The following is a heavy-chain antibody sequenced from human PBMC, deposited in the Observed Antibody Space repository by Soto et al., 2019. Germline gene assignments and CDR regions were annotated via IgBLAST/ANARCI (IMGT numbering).Heavy chain of an antibody. CDR2: ISYDGSNK. V-gene: IGHV3-30-3*01. CDR3: ARVDSSSWLDY. J-gene: IGHJ4*02. CDR1: GFTFSSYA. D-gene: IGHD6-13*01. Sequence: PGGSLRLSCAASGFTFSSYAMHWVRQAPGKGLEWVAVISYDGSNKYYADSVKGRFTISRDNSKNTLYLQMNSLRAEDTAVYYCARVDSSSWLDYWGQGTLVTVSS.